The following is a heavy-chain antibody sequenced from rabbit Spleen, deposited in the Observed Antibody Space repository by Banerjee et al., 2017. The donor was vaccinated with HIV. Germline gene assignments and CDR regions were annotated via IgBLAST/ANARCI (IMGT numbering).Heavy chain of an antibody. D-gene: IGHD8-1*01. V-gene: IGHV1S36*01. CDR2: IDPIFGSA. J-gene: IGHJ4*01. CDR3: ARDGAGGSYFAL. CDR1: GFDFSSYG. Sequence: QEQLVESGGGLVTPGGSLTLTCKASGFDFSSYGVSWVRQAPGKGLEWIGYIDPIFGSAYYASWVNGRFSISRENTQNTVDLKMTSLTAADTATYFCARDGAGGSYFALWGPGTLVTVS.